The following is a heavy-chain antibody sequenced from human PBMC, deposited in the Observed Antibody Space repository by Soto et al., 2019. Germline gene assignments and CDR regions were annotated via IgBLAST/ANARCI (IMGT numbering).Heavy chain of an antibody. CDR2: ISGSGGST. V-gene: IGHV3-23*01. CDR3: ANGRSGCSPVSSCQLNRSSDL. D-gene: IGHD3-22*01. Sequence: QAPGKGLEWVSAISGSGGSTYYADSVKGRFTISRDNSKNTLYLQMNSLRAEDTAVYHSANGRSGCSPVSSCQLNRSSDL. J-gene: IGHJ2*01.